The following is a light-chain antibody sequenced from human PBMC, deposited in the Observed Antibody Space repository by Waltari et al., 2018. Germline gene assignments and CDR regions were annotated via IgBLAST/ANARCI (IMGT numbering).Light chain of an antibody. Sequence: DVVMTQSPLSLPVTLCQPASISCRSSQSLLHSDGNTYLSWFQQRPGQSPRRLIYKVSNRDSGVPDRFSGSGSGTDFTLKISRVEAEDLGVYYCMQGTHWPRYTFGQGTKLDIK. V-gene: IGKV2-30*02. CDR2: KVS. CDR1: QSLLHSDGNTY. J-gene: IGKJ2*01. CDR3: MQGTHWPRYT.